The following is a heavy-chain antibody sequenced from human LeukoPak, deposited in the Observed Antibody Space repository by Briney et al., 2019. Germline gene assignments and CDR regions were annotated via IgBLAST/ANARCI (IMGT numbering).Heavy chain of an antibody. CDR2: IYYSGST. J-gene: IGHJ4*02. Sequence: SETLSLTCTVSGGSISSYYWSWIRLPPGKGLEWIGYIYYSGSTNYNPSLQSRVTISVDTSKNQISLKLSSVTAADTAVYYCARATYSSGWGTSDYWGQGTLVTVSS. V-gene: IGHV4-59*01. D-gene: IGHD6-19*01. CDR3: ARATYSSGWGTSDY. CDR1: GGSISSYY.